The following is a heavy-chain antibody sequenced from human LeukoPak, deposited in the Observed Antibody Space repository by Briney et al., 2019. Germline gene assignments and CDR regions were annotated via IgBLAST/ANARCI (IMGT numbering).Heavy chain of an antibody. D-gene: IGHD5-12*01. CDR2: IYYSGST. CDR3: ARGVVDIVATTDY. J-gene: IGHJ4*02. Sequence: SETLSLTCTVSGGSISSSSYYWGWIRQPPGKGLEWIGSIYYSGSTYYNPSLKSRVTISVDTSKNQFSLKLSSVTAADTAVYYCARGVVDIVATTDYWGQGTLVTVSS. V-gene: IGHV4-39*07. CDR1: GGSISSSSYY.